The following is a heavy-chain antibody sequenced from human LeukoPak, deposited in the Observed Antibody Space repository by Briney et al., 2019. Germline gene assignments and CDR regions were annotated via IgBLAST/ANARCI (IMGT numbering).Heavy chain of an antibody. CDR2: IKEDGSEE. J-gene: IGHJ6*04. CDR3: AELGITMIGGV. V-gene: IGHV3-7*01. CDR1: GFTFSRFW. D-gene: IGHD3-10*02. Sequence: GGSLRLSCAASGFTFSRFWMSWVRQAPGKGLEWVANIKEDGSEEHYVDSVKGRFTISRDNAKNSLYLQMNSLRAEDTAVYYCAELGITMIGGVWGKGTTVTISS.